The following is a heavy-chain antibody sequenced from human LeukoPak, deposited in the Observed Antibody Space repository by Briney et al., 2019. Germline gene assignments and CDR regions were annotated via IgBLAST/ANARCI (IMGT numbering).Heavy chain of an antibody. J-gene: IGHJ6*03. D-gene: IGHD6-13*01. CDR3: ARSSSRWGGYYYYYMDV. CDR2: INHSGST. Sequence: SETLSLTYPVYGGSFSGYYWSWIRQPPGKGLEWIGEINHSGSTNYNPSLKSRVTRSVDTSKNQFSLKLSSVTAADTAVYYCARSSSRWGGYYYYYMDVWGKGTTVTVSS. CDR1: GGSFSGYY. V-gene: IGHV4-34*01.